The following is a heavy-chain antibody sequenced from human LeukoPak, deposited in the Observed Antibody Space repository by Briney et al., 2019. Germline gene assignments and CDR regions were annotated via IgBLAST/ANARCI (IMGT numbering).Heavy chain of an antibody. CDR2: ISDDGLKT. Sequence: GGSLRLSCSASGFPFSTYVLHWVRQAPGKGLEFVSAISDDGLKTYNADSVKGRFTISRDNSKNTLYLQMSNLRAEDTAVYYCVKDGSGNFLFDYWGQGTLVTVSS. CDR1: GFPFSTYV. V-gene: IGHV3-64D*06. D-gene: IGHD1-26*01. J-gene: IGHJ4*02. CDR3: VKDGSGNFLFDY.